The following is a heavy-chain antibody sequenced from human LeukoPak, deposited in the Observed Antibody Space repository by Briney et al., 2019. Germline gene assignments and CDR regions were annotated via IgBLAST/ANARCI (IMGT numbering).Heavy chain of an antibody. CDR2: IRSKTYGGTT. D-gene: IGHD3-9*01. J-gene: IGHJ4*02. CDR1: GFTFGNYA. V-gene: IGHV3-49*04. Sequence: PGRSLRLSCTTSGFTFGNYAMSWVRQAPGKGLEWVGFIRSKTYGGTTRYAASVKGRFTISRDDSKSIAYLQMNSLRTEDTAVYSCTREPYDILTGHFDYWGQGTLVTVSS. CDR3: TREPYDILTGHFDY.